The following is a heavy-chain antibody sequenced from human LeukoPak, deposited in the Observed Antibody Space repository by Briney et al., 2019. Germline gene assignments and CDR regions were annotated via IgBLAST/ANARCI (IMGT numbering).Heavy chain of an antibody. CDR2: IVVGSGNT. CDR3: AAGWVCSGGSCYYHFDY. CDR1: GFTSTSSA. D-gene: IGHD2-15*01. V-gene: IGHV1-58*02. J-gene: IGHJ4*02. Sequence: TSVKVSCKASGFTSTSSAMQWVRQARGQRLEWIGWIVVGSGNTNYAQKFQERVTITRDMSTSTAYMELSSLRSEDTAVYYCAAGWVCSGGSCYYHFDYWGQGTLVTVSS.